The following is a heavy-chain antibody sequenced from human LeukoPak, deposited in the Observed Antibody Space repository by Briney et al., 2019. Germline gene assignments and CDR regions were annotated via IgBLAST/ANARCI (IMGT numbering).Heavy chain of an antibody. Sequence: ASVKVSCKASGYTFTGYYMHWVRQAPGQGLEWMGRINPNSGGTNYAQKFQGRVTMTRDTSISTAYMELSRLRSDDTAVYYCAREPYSSSSNWFDPWVQGTLVTVSS. J-gene: IGHJ5*02. CDR2: INPNSGGT. D-gene: IGHD6-6*01. CDR3: AREPYSSSSNWFDP. CDR1: GYTFTGYY. V-gene: IGHV1-2*06.